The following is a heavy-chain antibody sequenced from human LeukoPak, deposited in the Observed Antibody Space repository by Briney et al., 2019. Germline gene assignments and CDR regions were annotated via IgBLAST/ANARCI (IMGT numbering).Heavy chain of an antibody. J-gene: IGHJ6*02. V-gene: IGHV3-23*01. CDR2: ISDSGTST. CDR1: GFTFRSYA. D-gene: IGHD2-21*02. Sequence: GGSLRLSWAAYGFTFRSYAMTWVRQPPGKGLEWVSSISDSGTSTYYADSVKGRFTISRDNSKNTLYLQMNSLRAEDTAVYYCAKQVCGADCYYYYGMDVWGQGTTVTVSS. CDR3: AKQVCGADCYYYYGMDV.